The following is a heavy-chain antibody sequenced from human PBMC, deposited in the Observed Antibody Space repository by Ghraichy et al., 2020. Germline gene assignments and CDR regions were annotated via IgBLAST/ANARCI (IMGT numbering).Heavy chain of an antibody. D-gene: IGHD3-22*01. V-gene: IGHV3-23*01. Sequence: GGSLRLSCAASGFTFSSHAMSWVRQAPGKGLEWGSAIWGNGGRTHYADPVKGRFTISRDNSKNTLYLQVNSLRAEDTAVYFCAREGARRLEYYSSGYYFDYWGQGTLVTVSS. CDR1: GFTFSSHA. CDR2: IWGNGGRT. J-gene: IGHJ4*02. CDR3: AREGARRLEYYSSGYYFDY.